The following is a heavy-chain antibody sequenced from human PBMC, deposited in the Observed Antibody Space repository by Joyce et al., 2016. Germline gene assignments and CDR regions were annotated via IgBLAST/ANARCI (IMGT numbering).Heavy chain of an antibody. CDR1: GGSFSRYD. V-gene: IGHV4-34*01. D-gene: IGHD1-26*01. J-gene: IGHJ4*02. Sequence: QVQLQQWGAGLLKPSETLSLTCAVYGGSFSRYDWRWIRQSPGKGLEWIGEIKHSGTTNYNPSLKSRVSISVDTSKNQFSLRLSSVTAADTAVYYCARGRVGTTFDYWGQGTLVTVSS. CDR3: ARGRVGTTFDY. CDR2: IKHSGTT.